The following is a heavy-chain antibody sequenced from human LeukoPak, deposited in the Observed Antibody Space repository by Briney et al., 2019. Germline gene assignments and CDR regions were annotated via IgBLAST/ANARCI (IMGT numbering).Heavy chain of an antibody. CDR3: ARGRSYYDIYFDY. CDR2: ISSSGSTI. J-gene: IGHJ4*02. V-gene: IGHV3-11*04. Sequence: PGGSLRLSCAASGFTFSDYYMSRIRQAPGKGLEWVSYISSSGSTIYYADSVKGRFTISRDNAKNSLYLQMNSLRAEDTAVYYCARGRSYYDIYFDYWGQGTLVTVSS. D-gene: IGHD1-26*01. CDR1: GFTFSDYY.